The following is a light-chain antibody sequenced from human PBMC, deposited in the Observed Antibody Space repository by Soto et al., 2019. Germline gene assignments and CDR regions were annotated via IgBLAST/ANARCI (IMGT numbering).Light chain of an antibody. J-gene: IGKJ3*01. Sequence: DIQMTQSPSSLSASVGDRVTITCQASQDISKYLNWYQQKPGKAPKLLIYDASNLETGVPSRFSGSGSGTAFTFTISSLQPEDIATYYCQQYDNLPFTFGPGTKVDIK. CDR1: QDISKY. CDR3: QQYDNLPFT. CDR2: DAS. V-gene: IGKV1-33*01.